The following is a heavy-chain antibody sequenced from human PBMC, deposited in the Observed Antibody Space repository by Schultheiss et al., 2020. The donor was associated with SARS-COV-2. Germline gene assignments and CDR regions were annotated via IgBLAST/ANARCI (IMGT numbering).Heavy chain of an antibody. CDR3: ARALHPVVVVVAAKSRGAYYYYGMDV. CDR2: IIPVSDTI. J-gene: IGHJ6*02. V-gene: IGHV1-69*13. Sequence: SVKVSCKASGYTFTSYGINWVRQVPGQGLEWMGGIIPVSDTIRLAQKFRARLTLTADESTSTAYMELSSLRSEDTAVYYCARALHPVVVVVAAKSRGAYYYYGMDVWGQGTTVTVSS. CDR1: GYTFTSYG. D-gene: IGHD2-15*01.